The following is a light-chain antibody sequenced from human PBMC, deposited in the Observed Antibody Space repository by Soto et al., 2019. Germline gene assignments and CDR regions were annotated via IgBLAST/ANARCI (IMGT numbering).Light chain of an antibody. J-gene: IGKJ3*01. V-gene: IGKV3-20*01. Sequence: EIVLTQSPGTLSLSPGERATLSCRASQSVSGSSLAWYQQKPGQAPRLLIYGASSRATGIPHRFRGSGSGTVFTLTITRREPEGCAVYYCQQYDSSPSSFTFGPGTKVDIK. CDR1: QSVSGSS. CDR3: QQYDSSPSSFT. CDR2: GAS.